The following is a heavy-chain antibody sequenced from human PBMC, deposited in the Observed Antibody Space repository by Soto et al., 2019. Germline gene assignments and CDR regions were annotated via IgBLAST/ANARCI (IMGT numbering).Heavy chain of an antibody. Sequence: SETLSLTCTVSGGSISSYYWSWIRQPPGKGLEWIGYIYYSGSTNYNPSLKSRVTISVDTSRNQVSLKLSSVIAADSAVYFCARARYQLLHPYYYGMDVWGQGTTVTVSS. D-gene: IGHD2-2*01. CDR3: ARARYQLLHPYYYGMDV. CDR2: IYYSGST. V-gene: IGHV4-59*01. CDR1: GGSISSYY. J-gene: IGHJ6*02.